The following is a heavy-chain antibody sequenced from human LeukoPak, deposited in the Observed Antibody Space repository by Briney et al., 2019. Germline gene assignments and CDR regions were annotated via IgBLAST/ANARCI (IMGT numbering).Heavy chain of an antibody. CDR1: GFTVSGSW. CDR3: ARAGPNSRIDF. Sequence: GGSLRLFCAAAGFTVSGSWIHWVRQDPGKGLLWVSLINNDGSSTTYADSVKGRLTISRANARNTVYPPRNRLRLQDTAMYYCARAGPNSRIDFWGQGRLVTASS. V-gene: IGHV3-74*01. CDR2: INNDGSST. J-gene: IGHJ4*02. D-gene: IGHD3/OR15-3a*01.